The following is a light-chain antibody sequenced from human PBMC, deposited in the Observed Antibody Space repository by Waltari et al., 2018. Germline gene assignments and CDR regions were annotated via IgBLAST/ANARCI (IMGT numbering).Light chain of an antibody. CDR1: QSVGYD. V-gene: IGKV3-15*01. Sequence: IVMTQSPATLSVSPGEKATLPCRASQSVGYDLAWYHQAPGQAPRFLIYGASSRATGVPARFSGSGYGTEFTLTITSLQSGDFGIYFCQQYKEWPPWTFGQGTRVDTK. CDR3: QQYKEWPPWT. J-gene: IGKJ1*01. CDR2: GAS.